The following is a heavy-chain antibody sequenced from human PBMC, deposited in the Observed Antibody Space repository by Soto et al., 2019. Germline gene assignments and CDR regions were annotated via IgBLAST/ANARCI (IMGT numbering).Heavy chain of an antibody. D-gene: IGHD3-3*01. CDR3: ASDVITIFGVVPH. J-gene: IGHJ4*02. CDR1: GFTFRSYS. V-gene: IGHV3-48*01. Sequence: GGSLRLSCAASGFTFRSYSMTWVRQAPGKGLEWVSYISSSSSTIYYADSVKGRFTISRDNAKNSLYLQMNSLRAEDTAVYYCASDVITIFGVVPHWGQGTLVTVSS. CDR2: ISSSSSTI.